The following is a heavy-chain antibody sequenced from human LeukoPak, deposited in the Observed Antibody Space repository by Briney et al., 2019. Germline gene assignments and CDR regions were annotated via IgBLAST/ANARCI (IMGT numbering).Heavy chain of an antibody. J-gene: IGHJ5*02. CDR1: GYIITGYY. V-gene: IGHV7-4-1*02. CDR3: AREAYSSGWYDSTNWFDP. D-gene: IGHD6-19*01. CDR2: INTNTGNP. Sequence: ASVKVSCKASGYIITGYYMHWVRQAPGQGLEWMGWINTNTGNPTYAQGFTGRFVFSLDTSVSTAYLQISSLKAEDTAVYYCAREAYSSGWYDSTNWFDPWGQGTLVTVSS.